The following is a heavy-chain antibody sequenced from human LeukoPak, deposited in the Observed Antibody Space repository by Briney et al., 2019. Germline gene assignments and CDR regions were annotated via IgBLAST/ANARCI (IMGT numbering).Heavy chain of an antibody. V-gene: IGHV4-59*01. CDR3: ARAQYGGYYGMDV. CDR1: GGSISSYY. CDR2: IYYSGST. D-gene: IGHD2-8*01. Sequence: SETLSLTCTVSGGSISSYYWSWIRQPPGKGLEWIGFIYYSGSTNYNPSLQSRVIISVDTSKNQFSLKLSSVTAADTAVYYCARAQYGGYYGMDVWGQGTTVTVSS. J-gene: IGHJ6*02.